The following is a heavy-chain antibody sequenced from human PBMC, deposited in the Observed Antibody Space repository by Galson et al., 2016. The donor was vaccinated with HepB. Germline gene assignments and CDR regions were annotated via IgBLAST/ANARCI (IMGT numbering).Heavy chain of an antibody. CDR1: GFSLSTSGVG. V-gene: IGHV2-5*02. D-gene: IGHD2-8*02. CDR2: IYWDDDK. CDR3: AHSLLYCTGTYCHGGGVNWFDP. J-gene: IGHJ5*02. Sequence: PALVKPTQTLTLTCTFSGFSLSTSGVGVGWIRQPPGKALEWLALIYWDDDKRYSPSLKSRLTITKDTSKNQVVLTITNMDPVDTATYYCAHSLLYCTGTYCHGGGVNWFDPWGQGTLVTVSS.